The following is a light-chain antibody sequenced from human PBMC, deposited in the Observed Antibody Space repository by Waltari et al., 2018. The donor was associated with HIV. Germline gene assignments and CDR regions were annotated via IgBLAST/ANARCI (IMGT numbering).Light chain of an antibody. J-gene: IGKJ2*01. CDR1: QNVLYSSNNKNY. CDR3: QQYYSIPYT. CDR2: WAS. Sequence: DIVMTQSPDSLALSLGERATINCKASQNVLYSSNNKNYLAWYHKKPGQPPKLHVYWASTRESGVPDRFSGSGSGTDFTLTSSSLQAEDVAIYFCQQYYSIPYTFGQGTKLEIK. V-gene: IGKV4-1*01.